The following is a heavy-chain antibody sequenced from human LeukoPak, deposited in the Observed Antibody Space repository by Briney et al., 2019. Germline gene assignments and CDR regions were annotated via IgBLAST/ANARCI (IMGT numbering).Heavy chain of an antibody. Sequence: PGGSLRLSCAASGFTFRSYVMSWVRQPPGKGLEWAAVISYEGSVTYYADSVKGRFTVSRDNSKKTLDLQMNSLRVEDTAVYYCAGDRATSYFDYWGQGALVTISS. CDR3: AGDRATSYFDY. CDR1: GFTFRSYV. V-gene: IGHV3-30*01. CDR2: ISYEGSVT. D-gene: IGHD1-26*01. J-gene: IGHJ4*02.